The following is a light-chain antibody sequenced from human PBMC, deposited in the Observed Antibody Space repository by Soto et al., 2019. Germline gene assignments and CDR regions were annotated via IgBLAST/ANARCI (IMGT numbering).Light chain of an antibody. V-gene: IGKV1-5*01. CDR1: QTISTW. CDR3: LQHNNYPIT. Sequence: DIQVTQSPPTLSASVGDRVTITCLASQTISTWMAWYQQKPGKAPKLLVYDASTLQSGVASRFSGSGSGTEFTLTISSLQPEDFATYYCLQHNNYPITFGQGTRLEIK. J-gene: IGKJ5*01. CDR2: DAS.